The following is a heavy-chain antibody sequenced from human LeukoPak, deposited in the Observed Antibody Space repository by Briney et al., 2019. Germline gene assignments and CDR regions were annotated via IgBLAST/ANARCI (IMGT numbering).Heavy chain of an antibody. J-gene: IGHJ4*02. CDR2: FYYSGST. Sequence: PSETLSLTCTVSGGSISSGDYYWSWIRQPPGKGLEWIGYFYYSGSTYYNPSLKSRVTISVDTSKNQFSLKLSSVTAADTAVYYCAREASGMVRGVISSWDEYYFDYWGQGTLVTVSS. CDR1: GGSISSGDYY. D-gene: IGHD3-10*01. CDR3: AREASGMVRGVISSWDEYYFDY. V-gene: IGHV4-30-4*01.